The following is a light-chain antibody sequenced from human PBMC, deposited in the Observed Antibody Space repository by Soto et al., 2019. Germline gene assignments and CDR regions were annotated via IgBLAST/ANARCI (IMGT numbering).Light chain of an antibody. CDR3: DSYTSSSTYV. J-gene: IGLJ1*01. Sequence: QSALTQPASVSGSPGQSITICCTGTSSDVGGYNYVSWFQQHPGKAPKLMIYDVRNRPSGISNRFSGSKSGNTASLTISGLQAEDEADYYCDSYTSSSTYVFGTGTKVTVL. CDR1: SSDVGGYNY. CDR2: DVR. V-gene: IGLV2-14*01.